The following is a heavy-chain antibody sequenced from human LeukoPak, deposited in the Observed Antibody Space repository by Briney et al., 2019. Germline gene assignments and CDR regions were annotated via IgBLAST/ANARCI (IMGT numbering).Heavy chain of an antibody. Sequence: SETLSLTCTVSGGSISSSSYYWGWIRQPPGKGLEWIGSIYHSGSTYYNPSLNSRVTISVDTSKNQFSLKLSSVTAADTAVYYCARSGPYYYYYYMDVWGKGTTVTISS. CDR1: GGSISSSSYY. CDR3: ARSGPYYYYYYMDV. CDR2: IYHSGST. V-gene: IGHV4-39*07. J-gene: IGHJ6*03. D-gene: IGHD2-8*02.